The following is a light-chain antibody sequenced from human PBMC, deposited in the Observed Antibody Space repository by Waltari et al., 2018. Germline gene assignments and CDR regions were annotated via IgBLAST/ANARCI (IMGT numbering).Light chain of an antibody. CDR2: GAS. CDR3: QQYYVWPPIT. J-gene: IGKJ4*01. CDR1: QSVRTN. Sequence: VLLTQSPAPLSLSPGDTVILSCRASQSVRTNLVWYQQKAGQAPRTLIYGASTRASGVPSRFSGSGSETDFTLIISSLQSEDAAVYFCQQYYVWPPITFGGGTKLEI. V-gene: IGKV3-15*01.